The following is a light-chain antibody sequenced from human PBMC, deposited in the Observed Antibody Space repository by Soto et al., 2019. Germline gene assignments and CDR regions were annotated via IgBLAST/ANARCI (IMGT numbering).Light chain of an antibody. J-gene: IGLJ2*01. CDR1: GTDVGQYNY. Sequence: QSVLTQPTSASGSPGQSVTSSCTGAGTDVGQYNYVSWYQQHPGKAPKLLIHHVSRRPSGVPARFSGSKSGNTASLTVSGLQTEDEADYYCSSYGGFNNVLFGGGTQLTVL. CDR2: HVS. V-gene: IGLV2-8*01. CDR3: SSYGGFNNVL.